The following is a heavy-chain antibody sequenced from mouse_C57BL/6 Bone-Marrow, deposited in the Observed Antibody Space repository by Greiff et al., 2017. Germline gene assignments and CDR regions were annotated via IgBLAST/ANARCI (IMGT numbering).Heavy chain of an antibody. CDR3: ARGDDGYYLYAMDY. Sequence: QVQLQQSGAELAKPGASVKLSCKASGYTFTSYWMHWVKQRPGQGLEWIGYINPSSGYTKYNQKFKDKATLTADKSSSTAYMQLSSLTSEDSAVYFCARGDDGYYLYAMDYWGQGTSVTVSS. J-gene: IGHJ4*01. CDR1: GYTFTSYW. V-gene: IGHV1-7*01. CDR2: INPSSGYT. D-gene: IGHD2-3*01.